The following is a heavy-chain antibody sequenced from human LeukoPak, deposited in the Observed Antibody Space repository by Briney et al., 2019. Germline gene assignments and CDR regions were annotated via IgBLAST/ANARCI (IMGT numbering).Heavy chain of an antibody. Sequence: GGSLRLSCAASGFNFDIDAMHWVRQAPGKGLVWVSRINIDGSSGSYADSVEGRFTISRDNAKNTLYLQMNSLRAEDTAVYYCTREVSGSLYFDYWGQGALVTVSS. V-gene: IGHV3-74*01. CDR2: INIDGSSG. CDR3: TREVSGSLYFDY. D-gene: IGHD1-26*01. CDR1: GFNFDIDA. J-gene: IGHJ4*02.